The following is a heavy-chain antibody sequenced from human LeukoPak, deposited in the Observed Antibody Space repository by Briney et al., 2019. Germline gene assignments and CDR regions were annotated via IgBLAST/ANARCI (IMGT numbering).Heavy chain of an antibody. CDR2: IWYDGSNK. V-gene: IGHV3-33*01. D-gene: IGHD3-3*01. Sequence: GGSLRLSCAASGFTLSSYGMLWVREARGRGREWVAVIWYDGSNKYYADSVKGRFTISRDNSKNTLYLQMNSLRAGDAAVFYCARGHPILTIFGVVLRGDGMGVWGQEATGTVSS. CDR3: ARGHPILTIFGVVLRGDGMGV. J-gene: IGHJ6*02. CDR1: GFTLSSYG.